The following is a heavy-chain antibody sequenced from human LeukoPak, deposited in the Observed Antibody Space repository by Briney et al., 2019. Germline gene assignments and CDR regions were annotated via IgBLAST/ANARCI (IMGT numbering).Heavy chain of an antibody. V-gene: IGHV4-4*02. J-gene: IGHJ5*02. CDR1: GDSINSSNW. Sequence: SGTLSLTCAVSGDSINSSNWWGWVRQSPGKGLEWIGEMYHSGSTNYNPSLKSRVTISGDKSKNQFSLKLTSVTAADTAIYYCARDFDYSEWTWGQGTLVTVSS. CDR2: MYHSGST. D-gene: IGHD4/OR15-4a*01. CDR3: ARDFDYSEWT.